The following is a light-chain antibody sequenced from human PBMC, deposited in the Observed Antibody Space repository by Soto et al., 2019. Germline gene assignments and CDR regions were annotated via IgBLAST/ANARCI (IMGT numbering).Light chain of an antibody. CDR2: KAS. CDR1: QTISSW. V-gene: IGKV1-5*03. CDR3: QHYISYSVA. Sequence: DVQMTQSPSTLSGSVGDRVTITCRASQTISSWLAWYQQKPGQAPKLLIYKASTLKSGVPSRFSGSGSGTEFTLTISSLQPDDFATYYSQHYISYSVAFGQGTNVQLK. J-gene: IGKJ1*01.